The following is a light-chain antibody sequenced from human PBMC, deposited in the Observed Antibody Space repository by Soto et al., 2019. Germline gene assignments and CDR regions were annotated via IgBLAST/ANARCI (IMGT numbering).Light chain of an antibody. CDR3: SSYTSSSTL. CDR2: AVT. CDR1: SSDVGGYNY. J-gene: IGLJ1*01. Sequence: QSVLTQPPSVSGAPGQTITISCTGTSSDVGGYNYVSWYQQHPGKAPKLMIYAVTDRPSGVSSRFSGSKSGNTASLTISGLQAEDEADYYCSSYTSSSTLFGTGTKLTVL. V-gene: IGLV2-14*01.